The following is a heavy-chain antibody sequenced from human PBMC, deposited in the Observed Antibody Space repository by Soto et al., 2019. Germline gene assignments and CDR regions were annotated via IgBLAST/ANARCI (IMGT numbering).Heavy chain of an antibody. CDR1: GFTFTSSA. D-gene: IGHD6-13*01. CDR3: AAVYSGYSSSWYPHGMDV. V-gene: IGHV1-58*02. Sequence: QMQLVQSGPEVKKPGTSVKVSCKDSGFTFTSSAMQWVRQARGQRLEWIGWIVVGSGNTNYAQKFQERVTITRDMPTSTAYMELSSLRSEDAAVSYCAAVYSGYSSSWYPHGMDVWGQGTTVTVSS. CDR2: IVVGSGNT. J-gene: IGHJ6*02.